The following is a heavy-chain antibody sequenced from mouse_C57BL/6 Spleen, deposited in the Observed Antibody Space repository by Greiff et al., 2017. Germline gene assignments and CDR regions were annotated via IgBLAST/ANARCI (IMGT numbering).Heavy chain of an antibody. CDR1: GYTFTDYW. J-gene: IGHJ2*01. D-gene: IGHD5-1-1*01. CDR2: INPTDSGT. V-gene: IGHV1-26*01. Sequence: VQLQQSGPELVKPGTSVKMSCKASGYTFTDYWMNWVKQRHGQSLEWIGVINPTDSGTSYNQKFKGKATLTVATSSSTAYMQLRSLTSEDSAVYYCAKGEIRQYYFDYWGQGTTLTVSS. CDR3: AKGEIRQYYFDY.